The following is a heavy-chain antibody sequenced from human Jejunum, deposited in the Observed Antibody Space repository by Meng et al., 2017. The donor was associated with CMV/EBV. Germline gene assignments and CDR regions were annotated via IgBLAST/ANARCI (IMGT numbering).Heavy chain of an antibody. CDR3: AKQHLAY. V-gene: IGHV3-23*01. CDR2: ISDSGGRP. J-gene: IGHJ4*01. CDR1: VFTLSRHA. Sequence: PLRLSCAASVFTLSRHAMNWARQAPGKGLEWVSGISDSGGRPYYADSVKCRFTISRDNSKNTLYLQMNSLRAEDTAVYYCAKQHLAYWGHGTLVTVSS.